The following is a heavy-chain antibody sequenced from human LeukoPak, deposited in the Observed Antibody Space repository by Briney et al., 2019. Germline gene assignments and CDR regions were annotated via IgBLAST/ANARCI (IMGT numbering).Heavy chain of an antibody. CDR3: TRNRGWYGIS. J-gene: IGHJ4*02. D-gene: IGHD6-19*01. Sequence: PGGSLRLSCAASGFTFSSYWMHWVRQAPGKGLVWVSRINSDGSSTRYADSVKGRFSISREDSKNTLYLQLNSLRAEDTALYYCTRNRGWYGISWGQGTLVTVSS. V-gene: IGHV3-74*01. CDR1: GFTFSSYW. CDR2: INSDGSST.